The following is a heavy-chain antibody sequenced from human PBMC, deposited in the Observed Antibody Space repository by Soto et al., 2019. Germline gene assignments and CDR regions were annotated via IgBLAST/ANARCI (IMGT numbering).Heavy chain of an antibody. CDR2: MYYSGSA. J-gene: IGHJ4*02. D-gene: IGHD6-13*01. Sequence: NLSETLSLTCTVSGVSISSYYWTWIRQPPGKGLEWIGYMYYSGSAKYNPSLESRVTISLDTSKNQFSLKLSSVTAADTATYYCARVSIGGITAAGMDFWGQGTLVT. CDR1: GVSISSYY. CDR3: ARVSIGGITAAGMDF. V-gene: IGHV4-59*01.